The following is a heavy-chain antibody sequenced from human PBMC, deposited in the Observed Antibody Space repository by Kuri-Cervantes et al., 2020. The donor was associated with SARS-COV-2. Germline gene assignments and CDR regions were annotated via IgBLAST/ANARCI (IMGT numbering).Heavy chain of an antibody. J-gene: IGHJ3*02. D-gene: IGHD6-19*01. Sequence: GESLKISCAASGFTFSSYAFHWVRQAPGKGLEWVALTSSDGSNKYYADSVKGRFTISRDNSKNTLYPQMNSLRTDDTAVYYCARETTRSTYSSGWHGYPFDIWGQGTMVTVSS. V-gene: IGHV3-30*04. CDR2: TSSDGSNK. CDR1: GFTFSSYA. CDR3: ARETTRSTYSSGWHGYPFDI.